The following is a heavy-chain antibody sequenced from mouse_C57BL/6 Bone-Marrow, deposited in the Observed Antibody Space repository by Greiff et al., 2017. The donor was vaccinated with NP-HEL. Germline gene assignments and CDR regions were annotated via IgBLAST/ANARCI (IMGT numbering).Heavy chain of an antibody. CDR2: IYPRDGST. D-gene: IGHD1-1*01. CDR3: ARSSTVVDWYFDV. CDR1: GYTFTSYD. V-gene: IGHV1-85*01. Sequence: VQLQQSGPELVKPGASVKLSCKASGYTFTSYDINWVKQRPGQGLEWIGWIYPRDGSTKYNEKFKGKATLTVDTSSSTAYMELHSLTSEDSVVYFCARSSTVVDWYFDVWGTGTTVTVSS. J-gene: IGHJ1*03.